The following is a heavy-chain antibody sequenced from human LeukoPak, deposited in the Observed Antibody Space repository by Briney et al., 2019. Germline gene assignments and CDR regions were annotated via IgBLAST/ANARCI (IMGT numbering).Heavy chain of an antibody. CDR3: ARVHADTAMVTGDFDY. J-gene: IGHJ4*02. D-gene: IGHD5-18*01. V-gene: IGHV1-8*01. Sequence: GASVKVSCKASGYTFTSYDINWGRQATGQGHEWRGWMNPNSGNTGYAQKFQGRVTMTRNTSISTAYMELSSLRSEDTAVYYCARVHADTAMVTGDFDYWGQGTLVTVSS. CDR2: MNPNSGNT. CDR1: GYTFTSYD.